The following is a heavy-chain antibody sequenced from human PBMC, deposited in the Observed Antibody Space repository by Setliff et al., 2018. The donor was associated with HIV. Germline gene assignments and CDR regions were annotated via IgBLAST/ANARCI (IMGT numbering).Heavy chain of an antibody. Sequence: HPGGSLRLSCAASGFTFSSSAMSWVRQAPGKGLDWVSTVSISGGSTYYADSVRGRFTISRDNSKNTLYLQMNSLRADDTALYYCAKMGPQAFYFYYMDVWGKGTTVTVSS. CDR3: AKMGPQAFYFYYMDV. V-gene: IGHV3-23*01. CDR2: VSISGGST. J-gene: IGHJ6*03. CDR1: GFTFSSSA.